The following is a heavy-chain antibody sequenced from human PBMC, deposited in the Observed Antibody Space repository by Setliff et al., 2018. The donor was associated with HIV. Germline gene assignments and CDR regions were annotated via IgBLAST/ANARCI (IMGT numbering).Heavy chain of an antibody. V-gene: IGHV3-33*01. J-gene: IGHJ4*02. D-gene: IGHD2-15*01. CDR3: ARGYVMCSVNGCFPGYFDY. CDR2: IWSDGSTK. CDR1: GFTFSTYG. Sequence: PGGSLRLSCAASGFTFSTYGMHWVRQAPGKGLEWVAVIWSDGSTKYYADSVKGRFTISRDNSKNTVYLQMNSLRAEDTAVYYCARGYVMCSVNGCFPGYFDYWGQGALVTVSS.